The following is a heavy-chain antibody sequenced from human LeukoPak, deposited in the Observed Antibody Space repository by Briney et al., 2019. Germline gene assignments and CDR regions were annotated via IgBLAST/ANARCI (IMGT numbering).Heavy chain of an antibody. CDR3: ARDFWGAYRVDFFDY. CDR1: GFTFSNYW. D-gene: IGHD3-3*01. J-gene: IGHJ4*02. Sequence: GGSLRLSCAASGFTFSNYWMSWVRRAPGKGLEWVANIKQDGSETYYVDSVRGRFTVSRDNAKNSLYLQMNSLRAEDTAVYYCARDFWGAYRVDFFDYWGQGTLVTVPS. V-gene: IGHV3-7*01. CDR2: IKQDGSET.